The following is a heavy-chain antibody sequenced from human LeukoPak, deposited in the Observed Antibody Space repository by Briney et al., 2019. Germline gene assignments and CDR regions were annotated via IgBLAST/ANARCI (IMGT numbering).Heavy chain of an antibody. CDR3: ARPRYGSGSLDS. CDR2: VNHSGST. J-gene: IGHJ4*02. Sequence: KPSETLSLTCAVYGASFSDDYWSWIRQPPGRGLEWIGEVNHSGSTTSNPSLNNRVTISVDTSKNQFSLKLTSVTAADTAVYYCARPRYGSGSLDSWGQGTLVTVSS. V-gene: IGHV4-34*01. CDR1: GASFSDDY. D-gene: IGHD3-10*01.